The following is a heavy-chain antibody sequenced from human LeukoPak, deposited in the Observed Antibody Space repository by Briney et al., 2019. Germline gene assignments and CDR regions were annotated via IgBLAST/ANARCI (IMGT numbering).Heavy chain of an antibody. V-gene: IGHV1-2*02. Sequence: ASVKVSCKASGYTFTGYYMHWVRQAPGQGLEWMGWINPNSGGTNYAQKFQSRVTMTRDTSISTAYMELSRLRSDDTAVYYCARDSSNYYDSSGYNWGQGTLVTVSS. CDR1: GYTFTGYY. J-gene: IGHJ4*02. CDR3: ARDSSNYYDSSGYN. CDR2: INPNSGGT. D-gene: IGHD3-22*01.